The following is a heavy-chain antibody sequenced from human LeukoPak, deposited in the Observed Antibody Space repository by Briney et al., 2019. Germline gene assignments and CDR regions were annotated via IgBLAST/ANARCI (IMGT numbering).Heavy chain of an antibody. Sequence: AASVKVSCKASGYTFTSYGISWVRQAPGQGLEWMGWISAYNGNTNYAQKFQGRVTMTRDTSTSTVYMELSSLRSEDTAVYYCARANYYGSGSPFDYWGQGTLVTVSS. CDR1: GYTFTSYG. D-gene: IGHD3-10*01. J-gene: IGHJ4*02. CDR3: ARANYYGSGSPFDY. CDR2: ISAYNGNT. V-gene: IGHV1-18*01.